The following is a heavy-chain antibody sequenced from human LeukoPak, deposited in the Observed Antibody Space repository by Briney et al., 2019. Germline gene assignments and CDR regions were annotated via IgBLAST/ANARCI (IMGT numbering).Heavy chain of an antibody. D-gene: IGHD1-7*01. J-gene: IGHJ6*03. CDR3: ARPHRELELRVGYYYYYMDV. Sequence: GASVKVSCKASGYSFTTYGISWVRQAPGQGLEWMGWINPNSGGTNYAQKFQGRVTMTRDTSISTAYMELSRLRSDDTAVYYCARPHRELELRVGYYYYYMDVWGKGTTVTVSS. V-gene: IGHV1-2*02. CDR2: INPNSGGT. CDR1: GYSFTTYG.